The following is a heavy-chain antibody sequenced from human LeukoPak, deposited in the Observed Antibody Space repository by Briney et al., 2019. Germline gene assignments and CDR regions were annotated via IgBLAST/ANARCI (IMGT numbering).Heavy chain of an antibody. V-gene: IGHV4-34*01. CDR1: GGSFSGYY. D-gene: IGHD3-22*01. J-gene: IGHJ5*02. CDR2: INHSGST. CDR3: ARALPTYYYDSSGYYRANWFDP. Sequence: PSETLSLTCAVYGGSFSGYYWSWIRQPPGKGLEWIGEINHSGSTNYNPSLKSRVTISVDTSKNQFSLKLSSVTAADTAVYYCARALPTYYYDSSGYYRANWFDPWGQGTLVTVSS.